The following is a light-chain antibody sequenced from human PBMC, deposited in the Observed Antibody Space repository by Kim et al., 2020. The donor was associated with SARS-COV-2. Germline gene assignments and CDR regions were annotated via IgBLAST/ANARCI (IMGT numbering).Light chain of an antibody. Sequence: SYELTQPPSVSVSPGQTASITCSGDKVGDKYACWYQQKPGQSPVLVIYQDSKRPSGIPERFSGSNSGNTATLTISGTQAMDEADYYCQAWDSSTKVVFGG. V-gene: IGLV3-1*01. J-gene: IGLJ2*01. CDR3: QAWDSSTKVV. CDR1: KVGDKY. CDR2: QDS.